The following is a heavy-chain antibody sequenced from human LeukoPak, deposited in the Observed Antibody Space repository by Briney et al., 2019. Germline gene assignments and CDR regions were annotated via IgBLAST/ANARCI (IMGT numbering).Heavy chain of an antibody. J-gene: IGHJ6*02. CDR3: AKVPYSDYGSGRPPFMDV. Sequence: GGSLRLSCAASGSTFSNYAMSWVRQAPGKGLEWVSTISDSGDSTYYADSVKGRFTISRDNSKNTLYLQMSSLRAEDTAIHYCAKVPYSDYGSGRPPFMDVWGQGTTVAVSS. D-gene: IGHD3-10*01. V-gene: IGHV3-23*01. CDR2: ISDSGDST. CDR1: GSTFSNYA.